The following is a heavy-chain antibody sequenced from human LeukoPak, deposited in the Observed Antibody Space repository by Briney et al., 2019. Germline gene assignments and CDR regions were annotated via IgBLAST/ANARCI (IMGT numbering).Heavy chain of an antibody. CDR3: ARDVLYSGYDFRYFDY. J-gene: IGHJ4*02. Sequence: PSETLSLTCTVSGGSISSGGYYWSWIRQHPGKGLEWIGYIYYSGSTYYNPSLKSRVTISVDTSKNQFSLKLSSVTAADTAVYYCARDVLYSGYDFRYFDYWGQGTLVTVSS. V-gene: IGHV4-31*03. CDR1: GGSISSGGYY. D-gene: IGHD5-12*01. CDR2: IYYSGST.